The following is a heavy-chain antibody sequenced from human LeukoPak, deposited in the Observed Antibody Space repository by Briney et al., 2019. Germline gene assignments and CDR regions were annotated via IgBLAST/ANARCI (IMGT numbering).Heavy chain of an antibody. Sequence: KTSETLSLTCAVYGGSFSGYYWSWIRQPPGKGLEWIGEINHSGSTNYNPSLKSRVTISVDTSKNQFSLKLSSVTAADTAVYYCARGSVGYDFWSGYYQYYYYYMDVWGKGTTVTVSS. CDR2: INHSGST. CDR3: ARGSVGYDFWSGYYQYYYYYMDV. V-gene: IGHV4-34*01. J-gene: IGHJ6*03. D-gene: IGHD3-3*01. CDR1: GGSFSGYY.